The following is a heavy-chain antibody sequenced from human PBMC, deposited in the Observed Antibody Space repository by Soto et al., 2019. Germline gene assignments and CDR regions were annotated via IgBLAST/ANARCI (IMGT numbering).Heavy chain of an antibody. CDR1: GFTFSSYA. D-gene: IGHD3-16*02. CDR2: ISGSGGST. J-gene: IGHJ4*02. CDR3: AKDSYPNPFMITLGGVIVMGY. Sequence: GGSLRLSCAASGFTFSSYAMSWVRQAPGKGLEWVSAISGSGGSTYYADSVKGRFTISRDNSKNTLYLQMNSLRAEDKAVYYCAKDSYPNPFMITLGGVIVMGYWGQGTLVTVSS. V-gene: IGHV3-23*01.